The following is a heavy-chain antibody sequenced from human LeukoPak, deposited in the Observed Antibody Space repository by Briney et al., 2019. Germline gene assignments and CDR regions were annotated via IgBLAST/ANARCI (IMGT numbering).Heavy chain of an antibody. V-gene: IGHV4-59*01. CDR1: GDSISRDY. CDR2: IHYSGTT. Sequence: SETLSLTCTVSGDSISRDYWTWIRQSPGKGLEWIGYIHYSGTTNFNPSLRGRVTISVDTSKTQFSLKLSSVTTADTAVYYCARGWGAAGVNFNSWGQGALVTVSS. J-gene: IGHJ4*02. D-gene: IGHD6-25*01. CDR3: ARGWGAAGVNFNS.